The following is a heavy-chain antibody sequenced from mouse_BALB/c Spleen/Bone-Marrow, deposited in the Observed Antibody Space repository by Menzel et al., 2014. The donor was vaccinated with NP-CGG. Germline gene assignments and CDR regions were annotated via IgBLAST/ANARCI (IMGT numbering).Heavy chain of an antibody. Sequence: VQLQQSGPELVKPGASVKISCKASGYSFTGYFMNWVMQSHGKSLEWIGRINPYNGDTFYNQKFKGKATLTVDKSSSTAHMELRSLASEDSAVYYCARSGYYDGFAYWGQGTLVTVSA. CDR3: ARSGYYDGFAY. CDR2: INPYNGDT. J-gene: IGHJ3*01. CDR1: GYSFTGYF. V-gene: IGHV1-20*02. D-gene: IGHD2-4*01.